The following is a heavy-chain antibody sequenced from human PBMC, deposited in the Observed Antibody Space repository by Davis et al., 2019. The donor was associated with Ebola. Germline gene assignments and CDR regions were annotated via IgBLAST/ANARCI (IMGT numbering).Heavy chain of an antibody. CDR1: GFTFSSYS. V-gene: IGHV3-48*02. CDR3: AKQLSRFRDYYYYGMDV. CDR2: ISSSSSTI. D-gene: IGHD6-6*01. J-gene: IGHJ6*02. Sequence: GESLKISCAASGFTFSSYSMNWVRQAPGKGLEWVSYISSSSSTIYYADSVKGRFTISRDNAKNSLYLQMNSLRDEDTAVYYCAKQLSRFRDYYYYGMDVWGQGTTVTVSS.